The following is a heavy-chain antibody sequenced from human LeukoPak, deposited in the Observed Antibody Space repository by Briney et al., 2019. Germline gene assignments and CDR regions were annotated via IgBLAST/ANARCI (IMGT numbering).Heavy chain of an antibody. J-gene: IGHJ4*02. CDR1: GGSISSYY. CDR2: IYYSGST. V-gene: IGHV4-59*01. D-gene: IGHD6-13*01. Sequence: SETLSLTCTVSGGSISSYYWSWIRQPPGKGLEWIGDIYYSGSTNYNPSLKSRVTISVDTSKNQFSLKLSSVTAADTAVYYCAGGSWSWYYFDYWGQGTLVTVSS. CDR3: AGGSWSWYYFDY.